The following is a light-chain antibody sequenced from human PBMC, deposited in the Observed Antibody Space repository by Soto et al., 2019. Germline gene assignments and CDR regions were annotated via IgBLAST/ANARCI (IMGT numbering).Light chain of an antibody. CDR2: KAS. V-gene: IGKV1-5*03. J-gene: IGKJ1*01. CDR1: QGISSW. Sequence: IRMTQSPSAFSPSTGDRVTITCRASQGISSWLAWYQQKPGKAPKLLIYKASGLESGVPSRFSGSGSGTDFTLTISSLQPDDCATYYCQQYNSYSKTFGQGTKVDIK. CDR3: QQYNSYSKT.